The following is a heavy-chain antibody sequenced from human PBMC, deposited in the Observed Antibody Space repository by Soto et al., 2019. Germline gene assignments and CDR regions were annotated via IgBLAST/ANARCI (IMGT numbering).Heavy chain of an antibody. CDR2: IYYSGST. D-gene: IGHD6-13*01. J-gene: IGHJ2*01. CDR3: ASQKQQLYWYFDL. V-gene: IGHV4-61*01. CDR1: GGSVSSGSYY. Sequence: QVQLQESGPGLVKPSETLSLTCTVSGGSVSSGSYYWSWIRQPPGKGLEWIGYIYYSGSTNYNPSLKSRVTISVDTSKNQFSLKLSSVTAADTAVYYCASQKQQLYWYFDLWGRGTLVTVSS.